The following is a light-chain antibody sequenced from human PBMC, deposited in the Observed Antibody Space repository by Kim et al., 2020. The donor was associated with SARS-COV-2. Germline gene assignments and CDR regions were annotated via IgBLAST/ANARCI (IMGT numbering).Light chain of an antibody. CDR1: KLGDKY. J-gene: IGLJ1*01. CDR2: QDS. Sequence: SYELTQPPSVSVSPGQTASITCSGDKLGDKYACWYQQKPGQSPVLVIYQDSKLPSGIPERFSGSNSGNTATLTISGTQAMDEADYYCQAWDSSTEVFGTGTKVTVL. V-gene: IGLV3-1*01. CDR3: QAWDSSTEV.